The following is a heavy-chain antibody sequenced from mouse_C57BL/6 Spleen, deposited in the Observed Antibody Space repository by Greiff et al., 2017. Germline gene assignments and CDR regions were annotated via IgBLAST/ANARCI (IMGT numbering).Heavy chain of an antibody. CDR2: ISPSNGGT. J-gene: IGHJ2*01. V-gene: IGHV1-53*01. CDR1: GFTFTSYW. D-gene: IGHD2-5*01. CDR3: ARSGNCSKMYFDY. Sequence: QVKLQQPGTELVKPGASVKLSCNASGFTFTSYWMHWVKQRPGQGLEWIGNISPSNGGTNYNEKVKSKATLTVNKSSNTTFMQLSSLASDDSAVYNYARSGNCSKMYFDYWGQGTTLTVSS.